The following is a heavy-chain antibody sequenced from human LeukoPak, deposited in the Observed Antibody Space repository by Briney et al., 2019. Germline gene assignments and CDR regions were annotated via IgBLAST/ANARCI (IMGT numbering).Heavy chain of an antibody. J-gene: IGHJ4*02. D-gene: IGHD6-19*01. Sequence: PSETLSLTCTVSGGSISSSSYYWGWVRQPPGRGLEWHGSIYYSGSTYYNPSLKRPVTISVNTSKNHFSLKMSSVTAADAAVYYCARVPLGGIAVGGLGVDYWGQGTLVTVSS. CDR2: IYYSGST. CDR1: GGSISSSSYY. V-gene: IGHV4-39*07. CDR3: ARVPLGGIAVGGLGVDY.